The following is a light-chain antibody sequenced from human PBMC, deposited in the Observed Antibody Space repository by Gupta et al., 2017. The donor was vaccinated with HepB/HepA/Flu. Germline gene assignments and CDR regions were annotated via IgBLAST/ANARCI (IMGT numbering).Light chain of an antibody. CDR2: EVT. CDR1: RSDGGGYND. V-gene: IGLV2-8*01. CDR3: SSYAGSNNYV. J-gene: IGLJ1*01. Sequence: QSALHQPPSASGSPGQSVTISCTGTRSDGGGYNDVSGYHQHPGKPPKLLIYEVTKRPSWVPDRFSGSKSGNTASLTVSGRQDEDEAEYYCSSYAGSNNYVFGTGTKVTVL.